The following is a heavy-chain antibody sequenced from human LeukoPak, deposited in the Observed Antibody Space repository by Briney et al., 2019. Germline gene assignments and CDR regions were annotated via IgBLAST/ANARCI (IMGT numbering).Heavy chain of an antibody. CDR3: ARGLRGPWYSSSAGENWFDP. CDR1: GGSISSYY. V-gene: IGHV4-59*12. D-gene: IGHD6-6*01. Sequence: SETLSLTCTVSGGSISSYYWSWIRQPPGKGLEWIGYIYYSGSTYYNPSLKSRVTISVDTSKNQFSLKLSSVTAADTAVYYCARGLRGPWYSSSAGENWFDPWGQGTLVTVSS. J-gene: IGHJ5*02. CDR2: IYYSGST.